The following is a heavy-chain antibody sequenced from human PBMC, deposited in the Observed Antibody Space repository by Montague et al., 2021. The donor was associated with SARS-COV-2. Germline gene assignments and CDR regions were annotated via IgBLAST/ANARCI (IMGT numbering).Heavy chain of an antibody. D-gene: IGHD3-9*01. CDR2: IYWNDDK. Sequence: PALVRPTQTLTLTCTFSGFSLSTSGVGVGWIRQPPGKALEWLALIYWNDDKRYSPSLKSRLTITKDTSKNQVVLTMTNMDPVDTATYYCALTRVSYDILTGYYHRDALDIWGQGTMVTVSS. CDR1: GFSLSTSGVG. CDR3: ALTRVSYDILTGYYHRDALDI. V-gene: IGHV2-5*01. J-gene: IGHJ3*02.